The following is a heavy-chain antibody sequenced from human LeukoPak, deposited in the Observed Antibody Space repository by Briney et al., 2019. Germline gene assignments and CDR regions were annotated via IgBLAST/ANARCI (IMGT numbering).Heavy chain of an antibody. D-gene: IGHD3-10*01. CDR2: ARNKANSYTT. CDR1: GFTFSDRY. Sequence: QPGGSLRLSCAASGFTFSDRYMDWVRQAPGKGREWVGGARNKANSYTTEYAASVKGRFTISRDDSKNSLYLQMNSLRTEDTDVYYCASASYYYGSGRQYDYYGMDVWGQGNTVTVSS. CDR3: ASASYYYGSGRQYDYYGMDV. V-gene: IGHV3-72*01. J-gene: IGHJ6*02.